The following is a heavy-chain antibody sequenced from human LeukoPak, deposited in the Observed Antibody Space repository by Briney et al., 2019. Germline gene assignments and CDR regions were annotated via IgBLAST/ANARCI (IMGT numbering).Heavy chain of an antibody. Sequence: GGSLRLSCAASGFTFSSYSMNWVRQAPGQGLEWVSYISSSSSTIYYADSVKGRFTIYRDNAKNSLYLQMNSLRAEDTAVYYCARDWGPSFDPWGQGTLVTVSS. CDR1: GFTFSSYS. J-gene: IGHJ5*02. CDR2: ISSSSSTI. CDR3: ARDWGPSFDP. D-gene: IGHD3-16*01. V-gene: IGHV3-48*04.